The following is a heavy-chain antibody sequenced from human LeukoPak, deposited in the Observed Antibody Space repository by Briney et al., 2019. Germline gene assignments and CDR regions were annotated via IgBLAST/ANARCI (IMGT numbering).Heavy chain of an antibody. V-gene: IGHV3-23*01. J-gene: IGHJ6*02. Sequence: GGSLRLSCAASGFTFDDYAMHWVRQAPGKGLEWVSAISGSGGSTYYADSVKGRFTISRDNSKNTLYLQMNSLRAEDTAVYYCARGNWPPVRFYYGMDVWGQGTTVTVSS. D-gene: IGHD1-14*01. CDR1: GFTFDDYA. CDR2: ISGSGGST. CDR3: ARGNWPPVRFYYGMDV.